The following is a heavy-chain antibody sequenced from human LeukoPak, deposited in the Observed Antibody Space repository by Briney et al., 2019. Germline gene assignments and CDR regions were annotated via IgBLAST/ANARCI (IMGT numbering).Heavy chain of an antibody. CDR2: IIPIFGTA. CDR1: GGTFSSYA. CDR3: ARAVIVVVAAPGPYYYYMDV. Sequence: GASVKVSCTASGGTFSSYAISWVRQAPGQGLEWMGGIIPIFGTANYAQKFQGRVTITADESTSAAYMELSSLRSEDTAVYYCARAVIVVVAAPGPYYYYMDVWGKGTTVTVSS. D-gene: IGHD2-2*01. J-gene: IGHJ6*03. V-gene: IGHV1-69*13.